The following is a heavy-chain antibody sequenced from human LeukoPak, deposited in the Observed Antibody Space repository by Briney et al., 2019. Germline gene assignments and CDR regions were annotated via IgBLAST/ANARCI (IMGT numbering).Heavy chain of an antibody. CDR2: IYYSGGT. CDR3: ARTKRDGYNLYFDY. CDR1: GGSISSYY. V-gene: IGHV4-59*01. D-gene: IGHD5-24*01. Sequence: SETLSLTCTVSGGSISSYYWSWIRQPPGKGLEWIGYIYYSGGTNYNPSLKSRVTISVDTSKNQFSLKLSSVTAADTAVYYCARTKRDGYNLYFDYWGQGTLVTVSS. J-gene: IGHJ4*02.